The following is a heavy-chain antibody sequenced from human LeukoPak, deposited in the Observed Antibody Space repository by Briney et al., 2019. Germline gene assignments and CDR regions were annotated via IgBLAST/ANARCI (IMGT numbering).Heavy chain of an antibody. CDR1: GFTFSSYE. Sequence: GGSLRLSCAGSGFTFSSYEMNRVRQAPGKGLEWVSYISSSGSTIYYADSVKGRFTISRDDAKNSLYLQMNSLRAEDTAVYYCAELGITMIGGVWGKGTTVTLSS. V-gene: IGHV3-48*03. D-gene: IGHD3-10*02. CDR3: AELGITMIGGV. CDR2: ISSSGSTI. J-gene: IGHJ6*04.